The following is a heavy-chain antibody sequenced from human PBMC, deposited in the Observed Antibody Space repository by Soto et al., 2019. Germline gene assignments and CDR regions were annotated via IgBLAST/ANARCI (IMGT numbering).Heavy chain of an antibody. CDR3: ARHGGRFFEY. V-gene: IGHV4-4*02. CDR2: ISQSGTA. Sequence: QVQLQESGPGLVKPSETLSLTCAVSGASFSSGYWWSWVRQHPGKRLQWIGQISQSGTANYNPSLERRVTMSVDKAKNQFSLILTSVTAADTAVYYCARHGGRFFEYWGQGILVTVSS. D-gene: IGHD2-15*01. CDR1: GASFSSGYW. J-gene: IGHJ4*02.